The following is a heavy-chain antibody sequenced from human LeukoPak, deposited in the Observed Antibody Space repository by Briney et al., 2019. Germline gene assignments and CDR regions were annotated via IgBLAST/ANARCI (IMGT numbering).Heavy chain of an antibody. CDR3: ARAIRGRQQLAPYYYYYMDV. CDR1: GGTFSSYT. J-gene: IGHJ6*03. D-gene: IGHD6-13*01. CDR2: IIPIFGTA. Sequence: SVKVSCKASGGTFSSYTISWVRQAPGQGLEWMGGIIPIFGTANYAQKFQGRVTITTDESTSTAYMELSSLRSEDTAVYYCARAIRGRQQLAPYYYYYMDVWGKGTTVTVSS. V-gene: IGHV1-69*05.